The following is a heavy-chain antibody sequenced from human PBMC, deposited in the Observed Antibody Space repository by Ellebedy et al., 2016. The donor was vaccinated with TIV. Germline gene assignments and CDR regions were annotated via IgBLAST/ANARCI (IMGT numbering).Heavy chain of an antibody. CDR3: AGHPVDFEY. Sequence: SETLSLXXTVSGGSINNIEYYWAWIRQSPGKGLEWIGSVYYTGSTYYNPSLSTRVTMSIDTSKNQFSLMLRSVTAADTAVYYCAGHPVDFEYWGQGILVTVSS. CDR2: VYYTGST. V-gene: IGHV4-39*01. J-gene: IGHJ4*02. CDR1: GGSINNIEYY.